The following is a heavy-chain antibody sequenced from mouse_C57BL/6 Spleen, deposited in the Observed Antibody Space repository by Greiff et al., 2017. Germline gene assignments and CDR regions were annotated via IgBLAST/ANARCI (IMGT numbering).Heavy chain of an antibody. Sequence: QVQLKQPGAELVMPGASVKLSCKASGYTFTSYWMHWVKQRPGQGLEWIGEIDPSDSYTNYNQKFKGKSTLTVDKSSSTAYMQLSSLTSEDSAVYYCARRGHSSGYAMDYWGQGTSVTVSS. CDR1: GYTFTSYW. D-gene: IGHD3-2*02. CDR3: ARRGHSSGYAMDY. V-gene: IGHV1-69*01. CDR2: IDPSDSYT. J-gene: IGHJ4*01.